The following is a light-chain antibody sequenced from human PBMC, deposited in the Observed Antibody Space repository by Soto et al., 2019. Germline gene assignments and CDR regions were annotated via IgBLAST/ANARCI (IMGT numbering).Light chain of an antibody. CDR3: QQLNSYPLT. CDR2: AAS. V-gene: IGKV1-9*01. Sequence: DIQLNQSPSFLSASVGDRVTITCRASQGISSYLAWYQQKPGKAPKLLIYAASTLQSGVPSRFSGSGSGTEFTLTISSLQPEDFATYYCQQLNSYPLTFGGGTKVELK. J-gene: IGKJ4*01. CDR1: QGISSY.